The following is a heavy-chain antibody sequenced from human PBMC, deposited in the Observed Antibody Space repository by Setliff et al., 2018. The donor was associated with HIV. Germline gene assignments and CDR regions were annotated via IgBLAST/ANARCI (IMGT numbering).Heavy chain of an antibody. J-gene: IGHJ2*01. CDR1: GVSISSYF. V-gene: IGHV4-59*01. CDR3: ASSLNGDSEPWYFDL. CDR2: IYYSGSTSGST. D-gene: IGHD4-17*01. Sequence: SETLSLTCTVSGVSISSYFWSWIRQPPGKGLEWIGYIYYSGSTSGSTNYNPSLKSRVTISLDTSKNQFSLNPSSVTAADTAAYYCASSLNGDSEPWYFDLWGRGTLVTVSS.